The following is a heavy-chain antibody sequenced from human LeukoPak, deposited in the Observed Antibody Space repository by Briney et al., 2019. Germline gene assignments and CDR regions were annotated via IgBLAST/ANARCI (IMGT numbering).Heavy chain of an antibody. V-gene: IGHV1-69*04. D-gene: IGHD2-2*01. CDR2: IIPILGIA. Sequence: ASVKVSCKASVGTFSSYAISWVRQAPRQGVEWVGRIIPILGIANYAQKFQGRVTITADKSTSTAYMELSSLRSEDTAVYYCARGVDGYCSSTSCSRSGMDVWGQGTTVTVSS. CDR1: VGTFSSYA. CDR3: ARGVDGYCSSTSCSRSGMDV. J-gene: IGHJ6*02.